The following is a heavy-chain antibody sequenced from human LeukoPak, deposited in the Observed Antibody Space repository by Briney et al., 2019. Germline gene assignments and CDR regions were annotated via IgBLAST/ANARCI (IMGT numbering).Heavy chain of an antibody. Sequence: PGRSLRLSCAASGFTFSSYGMHWVRQAPGKGLEWVAVISYDGSNKYYADSVKGRFTISRGNSKNTLYLQMNSLRAEDTAVYYCAKEGRYSYGPFIFDYWGQGTLVTVSS. J-gene: IGHJ4*02. V-gene: IGHV3-30*18. CDR1: GFTFSSYG. CDR2: ISYDGSNK. D-gene: IGHD5-18*01. CDR3: AKEGRYSYGPFIFDY.